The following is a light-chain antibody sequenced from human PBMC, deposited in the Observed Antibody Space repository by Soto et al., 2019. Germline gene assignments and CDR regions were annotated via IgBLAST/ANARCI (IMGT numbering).Light chain of an antibody. J-gene: IGKJ5*01. CDR1: VSVRTD. V-gene: IGKV3-15*01. CDR3: QQYHNWLPIT. Sequence: EIVITHSPDTLSLSPVQRATLSCRASVSVRTDLAWYQQKPGQAPRLLIYGASTRAAGVPVRFSGSGSGSELTLTIDTLQSEDFAVYYCQQYHNWLPITFGQGTRLEIK. CDR2: GAS.